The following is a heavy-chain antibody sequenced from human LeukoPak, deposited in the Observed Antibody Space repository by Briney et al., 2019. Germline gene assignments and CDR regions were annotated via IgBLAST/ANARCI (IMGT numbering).Heavy chain of an antibody. D-gene: IGHD6-19*01. CDR1: GFTFSSYG. CDR2: IYSGGST. CDR3: ARARSGWYFDY. J-gene: IGHJ4*02. Sequence: TGGSLRLSCAASGFTFSSYGMHWVRQAPGKGLEWVSVIYSGGSTYYADSVKGRFTISRDNSKNTLYLQMNSLRAEDTAVYYCARARSGWYFDYWGQGTLVTVSS. V-gene: IGHV3-53*01.